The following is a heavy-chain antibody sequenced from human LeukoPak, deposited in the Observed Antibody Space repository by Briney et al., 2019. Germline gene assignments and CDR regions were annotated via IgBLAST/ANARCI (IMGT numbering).Heavy chain of an antibody. V-gene: IGHV3-21*01. D-gene: IGHD6-13*01. CDR1: GFTFSSYS. Sequence: GGSLRLSCAASGFTFSSYSMNWVRQAPGKGLEWVSSISSSSSYIYYADSVKGRFTISRDNAKNSLYLQMNSLGAEDTAVYYCARYLDSLYSSSWYGWDQRPLYGMDVWGQGTTVTVSS. CDR3: ARYLDSLYSSSWYGWDQRPLYGMDV. J-gene: IGHJ6*02. CDR2: ISSSSSYI.